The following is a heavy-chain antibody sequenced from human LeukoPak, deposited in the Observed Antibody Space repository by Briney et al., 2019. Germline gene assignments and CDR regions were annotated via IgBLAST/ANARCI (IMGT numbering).Heavy chain of an antibody. CDR1: GYTFTGYY. Sequence: ASVKVSCKASGYTFTGYYMHWVRQAPGQGLEWMGRINPNSGGTNYAQKFQGGVTMTRDTSISTAYMELSRLRSDDTAVYYCARGLYYYDSSGYEGIDYWGQGTLVTVSS. CDR3: ARGLYYYDSSGYEGIDY. CDR2: INPNSGGT. J-gene: IGHJ4*02. V-gene: IGHV1-2*06. D-gene: IGHD3-22*01.